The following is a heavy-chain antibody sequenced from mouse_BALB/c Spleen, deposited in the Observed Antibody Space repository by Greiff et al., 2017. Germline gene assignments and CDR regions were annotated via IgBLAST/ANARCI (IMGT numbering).Heavy chain of an antibody. D-gene: IGHD1-1*01. Sequence: QVQLQQSGAELAKPGASVKMSCKASGYTFTSYWMHWVKQRPGQGLEWIGYINPSTGYTEYNQKFKDKATLTADKSSSTAYMQLSSLTSEDSAVYYCARKGNYYGSSLGYFDYWGQGTTLTVSS. CDR2: INPSTGYT. CDR1: GYTFTSYW. CDR3: ARKGNYYGSSLGYFDY. J-gene: IGHJ2*01. V-gene: IGHV1-7*01.